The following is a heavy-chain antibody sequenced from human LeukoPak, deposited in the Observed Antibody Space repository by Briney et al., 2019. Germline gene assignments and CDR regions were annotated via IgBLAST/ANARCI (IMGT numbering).Heavy chain of an antibody. J-gene: IGHJ4*02. V-gene: IGHV1-18*01. CDR3: GRAKGWGSFLSDY. Sequence: ASVKVSCKASGYTVTTSSISWVRQAPGQGLEWMGWISVYNGNTNYAQKFQGRVTMTTDTSTTTAYMELRSLRSDDTAVYYCGRAKGWGSFLSDYWGQGTLVTVSS. CDR2: ISVYNGNT. D-gene: IGHD7-27*01. CDR1: GYTVTTSS.